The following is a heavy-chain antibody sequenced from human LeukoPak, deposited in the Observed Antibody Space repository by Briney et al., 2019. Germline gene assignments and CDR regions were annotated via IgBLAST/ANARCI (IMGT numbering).Heavy chain of an antibody. Sequence: GGSLRLSCAASGFTVSSNYMSWVRQAPGKGLEWVSVIYTSGSTYYADSVKGGFTISRDNSKNTLYLQMNSLRAEDTAVYYCAGGYSSSSVFDYWGQGTLVTVSS. CDR2: IYTSGST. CDR3: AGGYSSSSVFDY. V-gene: IGHV3-66*01. CDR1: GFTVSSNY. D-gene: IGHD6-6*01. J-gene: IGHJ4*02.